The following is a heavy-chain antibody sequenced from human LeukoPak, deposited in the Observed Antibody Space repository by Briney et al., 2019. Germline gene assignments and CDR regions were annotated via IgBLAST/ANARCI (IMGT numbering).Heavy chain of an antibody. J-gene: IGHJ4*02. CDR3: AREYSGYDSYLDY. Sequence: GGSLGLSCAASGFTFSDYYMSWIRQAPGKGLEWVSYISSSGSTIYYADSVKGRFTISRDNAKNSLYLQMNSLRAEDTAVYYCAREYSGYDSYLDYWGQGTLVTVSS. CDR1: GFTFSDYY. CDR2: ISSSGSTI. D-gene: IGHD5-12*01. V-gene: IGHV3-11*01.